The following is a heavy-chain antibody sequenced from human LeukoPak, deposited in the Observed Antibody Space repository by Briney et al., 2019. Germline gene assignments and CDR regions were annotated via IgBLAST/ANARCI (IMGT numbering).Heavy chain of an antibody. Sequence: VASVKVSCKASGYTFTGYYMHWVRQAPGQGREWMGWINPNSGGTNYAQKFQGRVTMTRDTSISTAYMELSRLRSDDTAVYYCARDYDSSGYYPVNWGQGTLVTVSS. CDR3: ARDYDSSGYYPVN. CDR2: INPNSGGT. D-gene: IGHD3-22*01. V-gene: IGHV1-2*02. CDR1: GYTFTGYY. J-gene: IGHJ4*02.